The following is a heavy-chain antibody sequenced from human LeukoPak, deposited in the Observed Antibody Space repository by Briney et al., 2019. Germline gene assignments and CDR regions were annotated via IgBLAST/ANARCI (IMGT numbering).Heavy chain of an antibody. CDR1: GGSISSYY. CDR3: ARVGCGSGYFDY. D-gene: IGHD5-12*01. V-gene: IGHV4-59*01. Sequence: PSETLSLTCTVSGGSISSYYWSWIRQPPGKGLEWIGYIYYSGSTNYNPSLKSRVTISVDTSKNQFSLKLSSVTAADTAVYYCARVGCGSGYFDYWGQGTLVTVSS. J-gene: IGHJ4*02. CDR2: IYYSGST.